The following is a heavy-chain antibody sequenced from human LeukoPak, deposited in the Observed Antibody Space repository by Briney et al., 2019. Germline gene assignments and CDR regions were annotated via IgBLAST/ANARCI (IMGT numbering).Heavy chain of an antibody. J-gene: IGHJ5*02. CDR1: GGTFSRYA. Sequence: CSVKVSCKASGGTFSRYAISWVRQAPGQGLKWMGGIIPIFGTANYAQKFQGRVTVTADESTSTAYMELSSLRSEDTAVYYCARDLDYYGAKWFDPWGQGTLVTVSS. CDR3: ARDLDYYGAKWFDP. CDR2: IIPIFGTA. V-gene: IGHV1-69*13. D-gene: IGHD3-10*01.